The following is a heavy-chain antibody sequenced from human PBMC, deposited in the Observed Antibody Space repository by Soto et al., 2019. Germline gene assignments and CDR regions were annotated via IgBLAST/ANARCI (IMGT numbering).Heavy chain of an antibody. V-gene: IGHV4-31*03. Sequence: QVQLQESGPGLVKPSQTLSLTCTVSGGSISSGGYYWSWIRQHPGKGLEWIGYIYNSGSTYYTPSLQTRIALSVDASKSLFSVKLRSVPAAGAAVYDCARGRRGWCDSWGQGTLVTVSS. CDR3: ARGRRGWCDS. D-gene: IGHD3-10*01. J-gene: IGHJ5*01. CDR2: IYNSGST. CDR1: GGSISSGGYY.